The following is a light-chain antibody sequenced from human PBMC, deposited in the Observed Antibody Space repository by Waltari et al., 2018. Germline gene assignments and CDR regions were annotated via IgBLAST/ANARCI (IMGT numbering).Light chain of an antibody. J-gene: IGKJ1*01. V-gene: IGKV3-15*01. CDR2: GAS. CDR1: QSVGNN. CDR3: QHYNKWPPA. Sequence: EIVMTQSPVTLSVSPGERATLSCRASQSVGNNLAWYQQKPGQDPRLLIYGASTRATGIPGRFTGSGSGTEFTLTISSLQSDDFAVYQCQHYNKWPPAFGLGTKVEIK.